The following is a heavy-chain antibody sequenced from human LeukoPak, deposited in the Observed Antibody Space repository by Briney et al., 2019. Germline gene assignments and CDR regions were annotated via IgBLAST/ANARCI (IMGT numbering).Heavy chain of an antibody. Sequence: ASVKVSCKASGYTFTSYYMHWVRQAPGQGLEWMGIINPSGGITGYAQKLQGRVTMTRDTSTSTVYMELSSLRSEDTAVYYCARGVRIEGSGSYEGPFFDYWGQGTLVAVSS. D-gene: IGHD3-10*01. V-gene: IGHV1-46*04. CDR1: GYTFTSYY. J-gene: IGHJ4*02. CDR2: INPSGGIT. CDR3: ARGVRIEGSGSYEGPFFDY.